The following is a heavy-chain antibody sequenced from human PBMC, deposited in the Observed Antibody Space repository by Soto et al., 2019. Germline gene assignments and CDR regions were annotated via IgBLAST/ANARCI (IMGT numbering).Heavy chain of an antibody. J-gene: IGHJ5*02. CDR3: ARGVRSGYDFGSGYYTATLFWLDP. D-gene: IGHD3-3*01. CDR2: INPNSGGT. Sequence: ASVKVCCKASGYTFTGYYMHWVRQAPGQGLEWMGWINPNSGGTNYAQKFQGWVAMTRDTSISTAYMELSRLRSDDTAVYYCARGVRSGYDFGSGYYTATLFWLDPWGQVALLTVSS. V-gene: IGHV1-2*04. CDR1: GYTFTGYY.